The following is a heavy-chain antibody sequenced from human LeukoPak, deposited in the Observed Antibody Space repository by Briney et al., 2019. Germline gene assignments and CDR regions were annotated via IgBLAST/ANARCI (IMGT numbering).Heavy chain of an antibody. V-gene: IGHV1-18*01. D-gene: IGHD3-22*01. J-gene: IGHJ5*02. Sequence: ASVKVSCKTSGYTFNYYGITWVRQAPGQGLEWMGWISAYNGNTNYAQKLQGRVTMTTDTSTSTAYMELRSLRSDDTAVYYCARVVVIRKNWFDPWGQGTLVTVSS. CDR2: ISAYNGNT. CDR1: GYTFNYYG. CDR3: ARVVVIRKNWFDP.